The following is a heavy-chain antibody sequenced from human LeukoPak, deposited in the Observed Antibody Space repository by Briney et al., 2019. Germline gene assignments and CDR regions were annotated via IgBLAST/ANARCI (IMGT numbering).Heavy chain of an antibody. Sequence: PSETLSLTCTVSGVSISSHYWSWIRQPPGKGLEWIGYIYYSGSTNYNASLKSRVTISVDTSKNQFSLKLSSVTAEDTAVYYCARDGYYDSSGSSAFDYWGQGTLVTVSS. J-gene: IGHJ4*02. CDR1: GVSISSHY. D-gene: IGHD3-22*01. CDR3: ARDGYYDSSGSSAFDY. V-gene: IGHV4-59*11. CDR2: IYYSGST.